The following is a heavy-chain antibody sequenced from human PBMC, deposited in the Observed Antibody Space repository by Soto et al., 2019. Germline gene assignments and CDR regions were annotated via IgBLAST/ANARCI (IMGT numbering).Heavy chain of an antibody. CDR1: GCLISGGVYF. Sequence: PSETLSLTCAVSGCLISGGVYFWTWIRQPPGKGLEWIGYMYHSGSPLYNPSLKSRATISIDLSKNQFSLNLASVADADTAVYYCAREGHKGHFAIDPWGQGTLVTVS. D-gene: IGHD3-3*01. CDR2: MYHSGSP. CDR3: AREGHKGHFAIDP. J-gene: IGHJ5*02. V-gene: IGHV4-30-2*01.